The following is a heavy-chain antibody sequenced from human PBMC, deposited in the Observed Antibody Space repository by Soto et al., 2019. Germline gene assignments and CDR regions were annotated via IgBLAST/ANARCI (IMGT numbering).Heavy chain of an antibody. D-gene: IGHD3-10*01. Sequence: GGSLRLSCAASGFTFSSYSMNWVRQAPGKGLEWVSGFKWNSGDVGYADSVKGRFTISRDNAKNSLYLQMNSLRPEDTAVYYCAKDRSSGSPYYGMDFWGQGTMVTV. CDR1: GFTFSSYS. CDR2: FKWNSGDV. V-gene: IGHV3-9*01. CDR3: AKDRSSGSPYYGMDF. J-gene: IGHJ6*02.